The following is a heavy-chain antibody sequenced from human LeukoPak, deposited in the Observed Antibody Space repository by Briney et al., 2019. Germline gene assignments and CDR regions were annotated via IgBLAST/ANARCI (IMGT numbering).Heavy chain of an antibody. CDR1: GGTFSSYA. CDR3: ATKGGCGGDCYSSGYFQH. Sequence: ASVNVSCKASGGTFSSYAISWVRQAPGQGLEWMGGIIPIFGTANYAQKFQGRVTITADESTSTAYMELSSLRSEDTAVYYCATKGGCGGDCYSSGYFQHWGQGTLVTVSS. V-gene: IGHV1-69*01. D-gene: IGHD2-21*02. CDR2: IIPIFGTA. J-gene: IGHJ1*01.